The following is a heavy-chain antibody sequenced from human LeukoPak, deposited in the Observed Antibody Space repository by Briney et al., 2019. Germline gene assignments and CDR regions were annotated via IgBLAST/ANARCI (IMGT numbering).Heavy chain of an antibody. CDR2: IGGSVDNT. V-gene: IGHV3-23*01. Sequence: GGSLRLSCAASGFTFSSYAMNWVRQAPGKGLEWVSTIGGSVDNTYYADSVKGRFSIPRDNSENTLYLQMNSLRPEDTAVYYCATAYNSNWCAAFQHWGYGTLVTVSS. CDR3: ATAYNSNWCAAFQH. D-gene: IGHD6-13*01. CDR1: GFTFSSYA. J-gene: IGHJ1*01.